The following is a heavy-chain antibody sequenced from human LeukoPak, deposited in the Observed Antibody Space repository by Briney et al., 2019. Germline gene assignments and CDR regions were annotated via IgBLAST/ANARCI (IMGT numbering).Heavy chain of an antibody. CDR2: INAGNGNT. CDR1: GYTFTSYA. CDR3: VRARVEMATIPFDY. J-gene: IGHJ4*02. V-gene: IGHV1-3*01. D-gene: IGHD5-24*01. Sequence: ASVKVSCKASGYTFTSYAMHWVRQAPGQRLEWMGWINAGNGNTKYSQKFQGRVTITRDTSASTAYMELSSLRSEDTAVYYCVRARVEMATIPFDYWGQGTLVTVSS.